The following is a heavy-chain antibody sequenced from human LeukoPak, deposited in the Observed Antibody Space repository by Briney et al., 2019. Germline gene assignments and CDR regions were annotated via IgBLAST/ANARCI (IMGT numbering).Heavy chain of an antibody. V-gene: IGHV3-7*01. Sequence: GGSLRLSCAASGFTFSSLWMSWVRKAPGRGPEWVANINQDGGTTYYVASVKGRLTISRDNAKNSLSLQMSSLRAEDTAVYYCTKDRQGPNQYHMDVWGKGTTVTVSS. CDR1: GFTFSSLW. CDR2: INQDGGTT. CDR3: TKDRQGPNQYHMDV. J-gene: IGHJ6*03.